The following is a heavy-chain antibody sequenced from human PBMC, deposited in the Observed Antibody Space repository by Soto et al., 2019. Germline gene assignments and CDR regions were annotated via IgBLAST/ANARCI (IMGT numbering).Heavy chain of an antibody. Sequence: LKLSCAASGFTFSSYWIHWVRQAPGKGLVWVSRINSDGSSTTYADSVKGRFTISRDNAKNTLYLQMTSLRAEDTAVYYCARVSTEVVRAAIDYWGQGTLGIVYS. CDR1: GFTFSSYW. CDR2: INSDGSST. D-gene: IGHD2-2*01. V-gene: IGHV3-74*01. CDR3: ARVSTEVVRAAIDY. J-gene: IGHJ4*02.